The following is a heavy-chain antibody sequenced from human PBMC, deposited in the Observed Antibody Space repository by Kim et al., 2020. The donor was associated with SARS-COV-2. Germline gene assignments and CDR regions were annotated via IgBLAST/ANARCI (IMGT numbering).Heavy chain of an antibody. Sequence: YINPSHKSRVTMSVDTSKMQSSLRLSSVTAADTAVYFCARIYSSYFYLDVWGKGTSVTVSS. J-gene: IGHJ6*03. D-gene: IGHD2-15*01. CDR3: ARIYSSYFYLDV. V-gene: IGHV4-39*01.